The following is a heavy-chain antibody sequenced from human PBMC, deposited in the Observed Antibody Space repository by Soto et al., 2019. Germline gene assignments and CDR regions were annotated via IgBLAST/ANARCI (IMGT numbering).Heavy chain of an antibody. Sequence: QVQLQESGPGLVKPSGTLSLTCDVSGYSINTDSWWSWVRQPPGRGLEWIAEIHQRGTSNYNPSLKSRVTISADKSRNQFFLDVRSVTAADTAVYYCARAGFWNLDSWGQGTPVTVSS. CDR1: GYSINTDSW. CDR2: IHQRGTS. D-gene: IGHD1-1*01. CDR3: ARAGFWNLDS. J-gene: IGHJ4*02. V-gene: IGHV4-4*02.